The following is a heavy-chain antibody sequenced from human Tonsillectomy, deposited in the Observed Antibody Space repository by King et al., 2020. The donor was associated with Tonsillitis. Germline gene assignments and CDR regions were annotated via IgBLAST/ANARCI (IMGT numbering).Heavy chain of an antibody. Sequence: VTLKESGPALVKPTQTLTLTCTFSRFSLITSGMRVFCMLQPPVKAMVWRARIDCVVEKFYTTSRKTRLTISKDTSKNQVLLRMTNMDPVDTATYYCARATDLAWFDPWGQGTLVTVSS. CDR2: IDCVVEK. J-gene: IGHJ5*02. CDR3: ARATDLAWFDP. CDR1: RFSLITSGMR. D-gene: IGHD3-3*02. V-gene: IGHV2-70*04.